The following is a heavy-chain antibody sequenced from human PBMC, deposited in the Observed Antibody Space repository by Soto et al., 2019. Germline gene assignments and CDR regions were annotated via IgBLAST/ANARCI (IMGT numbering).Heavy chain of an antibody. CDR2: VYWDDDE. CDR1: GFSLTTDGVG. CDR3: VRQDSRGRDFDF. J-gene: IGHJ4*02. V-gene: IGHV2-5*02. Sequence: QITLRESGPALVKPTQTLTLTCTVSGFSLTTDGVGVGWVRQPPGKALEWLTLVYWDDDERYSRSLQSRLTISRVTSRNKVVLTLTNVDPVDTATYYCVRQDSRGRDFDFWGQGILVTVSS. D-gene: IGHD2-15*01.